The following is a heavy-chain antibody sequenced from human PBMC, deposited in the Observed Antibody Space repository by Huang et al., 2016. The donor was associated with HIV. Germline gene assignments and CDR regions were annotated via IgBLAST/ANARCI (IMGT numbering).Heavy chain of an antibody. CDR1: GGSISTHY. CDR2: IDYSGST. Sequence: QVQLQESGPGLVKPSETLSLTCTVSGGSISTHYWSWIRQPPGKGLEWIGGIDYSGSTNYSPPLKSRVTILLDTSKNQFSLRVNSVTAADTAMYYCARDHHDFWRGYRRMYFFDHWGQGTLVTVSS. J-gene: IGHJ4*02. CDR3: ARDHHDFWRGYRRMYFFDH. V-gene: IGHV4-59*11. D-gene: IGHD3-3*01.